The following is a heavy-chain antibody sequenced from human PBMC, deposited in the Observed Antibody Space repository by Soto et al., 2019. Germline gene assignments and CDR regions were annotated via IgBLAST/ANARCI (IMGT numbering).Heavy chain of an antibody. CDR2: ISYDGSNK. D-gene: IGHD2-8*01. Sequence: QVQLVESGGGVVQPGRSLRLSCAASGFTFSSYGMHWVRQAPGKGLEWVAVISYDGSNKYHADSVKGRFTISRDNSKNTLYLQMNSLRAEDTAVYYCAKAADCTNGVCYEDGMDVWGQGTTVTVSS. CDR3: AKAADCTNGVCYEDGMDV. J-gene: IGHJ6*02. V-gene: IGHV3-30*18. CDR1: GFTFSSYG.